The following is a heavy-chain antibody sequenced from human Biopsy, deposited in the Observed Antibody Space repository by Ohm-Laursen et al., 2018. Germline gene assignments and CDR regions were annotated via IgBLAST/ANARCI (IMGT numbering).Heavy chain of an antibody. CDR2: FAPENGRI. D-gene: IGHD1-1*01. CDR3: AADINVWNVNY. CDR1: GYSVTELS. J-gene: IGHJ4*02. V-gene: IGHV1-24*01. Sequence: SSVKVSCKISGYSVTELSMHWVRQAPGQGLEWMGGFAPENGRIVYSQKFQGRVTMTEDTSTNTAYMEVWRLRSDDTAVYYCAADINVWNVNYWGQGTQVIVSS.